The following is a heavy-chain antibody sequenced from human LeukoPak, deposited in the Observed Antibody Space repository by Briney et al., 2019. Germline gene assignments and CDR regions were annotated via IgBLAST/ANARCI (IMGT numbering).Heavy chain of an antibody. Sequence: SGGSLRLSCAASGFTFSSYGMSWVRQAPGKGLEWVSAISGSGGSTYYADSVKGRFTISRDNAKNSLYLQMNSLRAEDTAVYYCARDYYGSGSHDYWGQGTLVTVSS. V-gene: IGHV3-23*01. D-gene: IGHD3-10*01. CDR1: GFTFSSYG. J-gene: IGHJ4*02. CDR2: ISGSGGST. CDR3: ARDYYGSGSHDY.